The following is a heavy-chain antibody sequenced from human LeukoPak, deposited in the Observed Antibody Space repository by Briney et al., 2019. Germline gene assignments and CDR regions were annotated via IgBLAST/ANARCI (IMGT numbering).Heavy chain of an antibody. Sequence: GGSLRLSCAASGFTFSSYGMHWVRQAPGEGLEWVAFIRYDGSNKYYADSVKGRFTISRDNSKNTLYLQMNSLRAEDTAVYYCAKDHCSSTSCYPDYWGQGTLVTVSS. CDR1: GFTFSSYG. D-gene: IGHD2-2*01. J-gene: IGHJ4*02. CDR3: AKDHCSSTSCYPDY. CDR2: IRYDGSNK. V-gene: IGHV3-30*02.